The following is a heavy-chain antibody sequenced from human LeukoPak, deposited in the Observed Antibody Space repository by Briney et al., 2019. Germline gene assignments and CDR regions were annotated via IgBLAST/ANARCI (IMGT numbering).Heavy chain of an antibody. J-gene: IGHJ4*02. Sequence: GKSLKISCKGSGYSFTSYWIGWVRQMPGKGLEWMGIIYPGDSDTRYSPSFQGQVTISADKSISTAYLQWSSLKASDTAMYYCARRHLYYYDSSGYSYFDYWGQGTLVTVSS. CDR3: ARRHLYYYDSSGYSYFDY. CDR1: GYSFTSYW. CDR2: IYPGDSDT. D-gene: IGHD3-22*01. V-gene: IGHV5-51*01.